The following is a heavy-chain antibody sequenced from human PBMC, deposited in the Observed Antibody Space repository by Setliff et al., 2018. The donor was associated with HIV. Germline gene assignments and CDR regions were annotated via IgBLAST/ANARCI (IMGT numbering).Heavy chain of an antibody. Sequence: LRLSCAASGFTFDDYAMHWVRQAPGKGLEWVSGISWNSGSIGYADSVKGRFTISRDNAKNSLYLQMNSLRAEDTALYYCASARIPTGGVSTSLDFWGQGTLVTVSS. D-gene: IGHD3-3*01. CDR3: ASARIPTGGVSTSLDF. J-gene: IGHJ4*02. CDR2: ISWNSGSI. V-gene: IGHV3-9*01. CDR1: GFTFDDYA.